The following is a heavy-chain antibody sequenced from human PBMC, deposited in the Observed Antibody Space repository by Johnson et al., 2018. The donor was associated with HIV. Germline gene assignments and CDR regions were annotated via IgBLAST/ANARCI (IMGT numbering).Heavy chain of an antibody. CDR2: INWNSGSI. CDR1: GFTFDDYA. J-gene: IGHJ3*02. V-gene: IGHV3-9*01. Sequence: EVQLVESGGGVVQPGGSLRLSCAASGFTFDDYAMNWVRQAPGKGLEWVSGINWNSGSIAYADSVKGRFTISRDNAKNSLYLQMNSLRAEDTAVYYCARDGWGSRGWDDAFDIWGQGTMVTVSS. CDR3: ARDGWGSRGWDDAFDI. D-gene: IGHD7-27*01.